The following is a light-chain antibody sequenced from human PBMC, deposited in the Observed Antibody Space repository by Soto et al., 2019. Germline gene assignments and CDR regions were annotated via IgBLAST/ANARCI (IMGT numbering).Light chain of an antibody. CDR2: DVS. J-gene: IGLJ2*01. V-gene: IGLV2-14*03. CDR1: SSDIGGYIY. Sequence: QSALTQPASVSGSPGQSITISCTGTSSDIGGYIYVSWYQHHPGKAPKLLIYDVSNRPSGVSNRFSGSKSGNTASLTISGLQVEDEAAYFCSTYTSSRTRFGGGTKLTVL. CDR3: STYTSSRTR.